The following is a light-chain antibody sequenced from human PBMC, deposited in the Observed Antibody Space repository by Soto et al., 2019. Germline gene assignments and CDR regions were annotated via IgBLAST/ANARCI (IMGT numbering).Light chain of an antibody. CDR3: QQYGSSPSWT. Sequence: EIVLTQSPGTLSLSPGERATLSCRASQSVSNNYLAWYQQKPGQAPRLLIYGASNRAAGIPARFSGSGSGTDFTLTISRLEPEDFAVYYCQQYGSSPSWTFGQGTKVDIK. CDR2: GAS. V-gene: IGKV3-20*01. CDR1: QSVSNNY. J-gene: IGKJ1*01.